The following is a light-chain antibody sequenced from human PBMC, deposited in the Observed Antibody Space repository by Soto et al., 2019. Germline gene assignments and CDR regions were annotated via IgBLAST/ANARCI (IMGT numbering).Light chain of an antibody. CDR3: QQYNTYPLT. J-gene: IGKJ4*01. CDR1: QSISTW. CDR2: KAS. Sequence: DIQMTQSPSTLSVSVGDRVTITCRASQSISTWLAWYQQIAGKAPKLLICKASSLEGGVPSRFSGSGSGTEFNITISSLQPNDFATYYCQQYNTYPLTFGGGTTVDIK. V-gene: IGKV1-5*03.